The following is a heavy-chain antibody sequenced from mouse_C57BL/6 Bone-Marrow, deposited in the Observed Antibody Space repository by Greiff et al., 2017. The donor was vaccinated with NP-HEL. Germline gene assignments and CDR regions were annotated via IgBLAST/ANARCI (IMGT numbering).Heavy chain of an antibody. J-gene: IGHJ1*03. CDR3: ARDYYGSSLYWYFDV. Sequence: VTLKESGAELVKPGASVKLSCTASGFNIKDYYMHWVKQRTEQGLEWIGRIDPEDGETKYAPKFQGKATITADTSSNTAYLQLSSLTSEDTAVYYCARDYYGSSLYWYFDVWGTGTTVTVSS. CDR1: GFNIKDYY. V-gene: IGHV14-2*01. CDR2: IDPEDGET. D-gene: IGHD1-1*01.